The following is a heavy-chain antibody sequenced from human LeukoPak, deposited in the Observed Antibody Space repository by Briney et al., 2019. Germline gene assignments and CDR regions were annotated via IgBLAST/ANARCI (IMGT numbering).Heavy chain of an antibody. J-gene: IGHJ6*03. CDR2: IWYDGSNK. CDR3: ARGRSPRRLNNSYYYVDV. V-gene: IGHV3-33*01. Sequence: GGSLRLSCAASGFTFSSYGMHWVRQAPGKGLEWVAVIWYDGSNKYYADSVKGRFTISRDNSKDTLYLQMNSLRAEDTAVYYCARGRSPRRLNNSYYYVDVWGKGTTVTVSS. CDR1: GFTFSSYG. D-gene: IGHD5-24*01.